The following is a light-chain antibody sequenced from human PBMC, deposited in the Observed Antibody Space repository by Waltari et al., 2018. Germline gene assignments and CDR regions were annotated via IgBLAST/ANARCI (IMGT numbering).Light chain of an antibody. Sequence: DIVMTQSPDFLAVSLGERATINCKSSQSVLYSANNKDYLAWYQQKPGQPPKLLIYWAPTRESGVPDRFSGSGSGTDFTLTISSLQAEDVAVYYCQQYYGVPLTFGGGTKVEIK. CDR1: QSVLYSANNKDY. V-gene: IGKV4-1*01. CDR3: QQYYGVPLT. CDR2: WAP. J-gene: IGKJ4*01.